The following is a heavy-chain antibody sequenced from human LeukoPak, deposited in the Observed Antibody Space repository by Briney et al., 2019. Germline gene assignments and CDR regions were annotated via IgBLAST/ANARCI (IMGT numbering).Heavy chain of an antibody. CDR3: AKEPRHCGGDCFSLLDY. Sequence: GESLRLSCAASGFTFSSYSMSWVRQAPGKGLEWVTLISGSGGSTYYADSVKGRFTISRDNSKNTLYLQMNSLRAEDTAVFYCAKEPRHCGGDCFSLLDYWGQGTLVTVSS. CDR2: ISGSGGST. V-gene: IGHV3-23*01. J-gene: IGHJ4*02. D-gene: IGHD2-21*02. CDR1: GFTFSSYS.